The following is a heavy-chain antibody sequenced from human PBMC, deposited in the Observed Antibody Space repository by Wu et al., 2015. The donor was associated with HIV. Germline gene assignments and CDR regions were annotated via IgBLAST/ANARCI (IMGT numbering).Heavy chain of an antibody. J-gene: IGHJ3*02. D-gene: IGHD4-23*01. CDR1: GYTFTGYY. V-gene: IGHV1-2*02. CDR3: LGNLSDDAFDI. CDR2: INPNSGGT. Sequence: QVQLVQSGTEMKKSGASMKVSCKTSGYTFTGYYIHWVRQAPGQGLEWMGWINPNSGGTNYAQKFQGRVTMTRDTSISTAYMELSRLRSDDTAVYYCLGNLSDDAFDIWGQGTMVTVSS.